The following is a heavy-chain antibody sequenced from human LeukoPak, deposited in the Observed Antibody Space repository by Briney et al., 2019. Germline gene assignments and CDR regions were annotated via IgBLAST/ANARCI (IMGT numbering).Heavy chain of an antibody. Sequence: SETLSLTCTVSGGSISGYYWSWIRQPPGKGLEWIGYMYYSGSTNHNPSLKSRVTISVDTSKNQFSLKLSSVTAADTAVYYCARRRYTSGQVDSWGQGTLVTVSS. D-gene: IGHD6-19*01. CDR3: ARRRYTSGQVDS. V-gene: IGHV4-59*08. CDR2: MYYSGST. J-gene: IGHJ4*02. CDR1: GGSISGYY.